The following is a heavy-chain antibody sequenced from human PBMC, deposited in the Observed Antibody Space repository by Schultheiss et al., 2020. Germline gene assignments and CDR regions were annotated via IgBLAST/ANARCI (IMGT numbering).Heavy chain of an antibody. CDR2: INDSGST. CDR1: GGSFSGYY. D-gene: IGHD2-15*01. CDR3: ASGRRYGGLDV. J-gene: IGHJ6*02. V-gene: IGHV4-34*01. Sequence: SATLSLTCAVNGGSFSGYYWSWIRQPPGKGLEWIGEINDSGSTNHNPSLKSRVTISVDTSKNQFSLRLSSVTAADTALYYCASGRRYGGLDVWGQGTTVTVSS.